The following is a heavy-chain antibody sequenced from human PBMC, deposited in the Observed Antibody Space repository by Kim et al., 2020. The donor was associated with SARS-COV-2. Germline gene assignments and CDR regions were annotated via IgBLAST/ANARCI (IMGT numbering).Heavy chain of an antibody. CDR3: ARRTSITIFGVVTFYGMDV. CDR1: GYTFTSYG. J-gene: IGHJ6*02. V-gene: IGHV1-18*01. Sequence: ASVKVSCKASGYTFTSYGISCVRQAPGQGLEWMGWISAYNGNTNYAQKLQGRVTMTTDTSTSTAYMELRSLRSDDTAVYYCARRTSITIFGVVTFYGMDVWGQGTTVTVSS. CDR2: ISAYNGNT. D-gene: IGHD3-3*01.